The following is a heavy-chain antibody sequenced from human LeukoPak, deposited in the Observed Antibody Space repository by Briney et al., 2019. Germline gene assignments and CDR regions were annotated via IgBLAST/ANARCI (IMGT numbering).Heavy chain of an antibody. CDR1: GFSFSDHG. Sequence: GGSLRLSCAASGFSFSDHGMHWVRQAPGKGLEWVAVISRDGRDKHHADPVKGRFTISRDNSKNTLSMQMNSLRSEDTAVYFCAKDPRIAAAYYFDYWGHGTLVTAAS. CDR3: AKDPRIAAAYYFDY. J-gene: IGHJ4*01. V-gene: IGHV3-30*18. D-gene: IGHD6-6*01. CDR2: ISRDGRDK.